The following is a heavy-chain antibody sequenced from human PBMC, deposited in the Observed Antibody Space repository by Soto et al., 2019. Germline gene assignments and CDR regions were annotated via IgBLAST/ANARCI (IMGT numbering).Heavy chain of an antibody. J-gene: IGHJ4*02. CDR3: ARVWVDYGDLIFDY. CDR2: ISYSGIT. Sequence: QVRLQESGPGLVKPSETLSLTCTVSGASVKTYGYFWSWIRQAPGKGLEYIGYISYSGITSYNPSFKSRVTVSLDTSETQFSLKLTSVTAVDTAVYYCARVWVDYGDLIFDYWGQGTLVTVSS. V-gene: IGHV4-61*08. D-gene: IGHD4-17*01. CDR1: GASVKTYGYF.